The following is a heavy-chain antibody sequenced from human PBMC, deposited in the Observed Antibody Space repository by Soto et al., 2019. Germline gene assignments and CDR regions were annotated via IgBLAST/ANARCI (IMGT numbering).Heavy chain of an antibody. D-gene: IGHD6-13*01. V-gene: IGHV1-18*04. CDR1: GYTFTAYG. Sequence: ASVKVSCKASGYTFTAYGITWVRQAPGQGLEWMGWISSYNGNTNYAESLQGRARLTTDTATSTAYMELRGLTSDDTAGYYCARDWGGRAAAGVFYRYNGVDVWRLG. J-gene: IGHJ6*02. CDR2: ISSYNGNT. CDR3: ARDWGGRAAAGVFYRYNGVDV.